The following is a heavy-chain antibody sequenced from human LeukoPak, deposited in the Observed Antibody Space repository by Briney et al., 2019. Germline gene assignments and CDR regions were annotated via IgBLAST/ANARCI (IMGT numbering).Heavy chain of an antibody. V-gene: IGHV1-69*13. Sequence: ASLKISCKASVGTFSSYAISWVRQAPGQGLEWMGGIIPIFGTANYAQKFKGRVTITGDQSTSTAYMELSSLRSEDTAVYYCARVSEVGYSGYDPPSQYYFDYWGQGTLVTVSS. CDR3: ARVSEVGYSGYDPPSQYYFDY. CDR2: IIPIFGTA. D-gene: IGHD5-12*01. CDR1: VGTFSSYA. J-gene: IGHJ4*02.